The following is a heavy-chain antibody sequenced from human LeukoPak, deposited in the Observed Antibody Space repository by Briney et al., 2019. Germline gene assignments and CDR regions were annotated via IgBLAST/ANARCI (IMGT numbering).Heavy chain of an antibody. CDR2: INSGGGTT. V-gene: IGHV3-23*01. Sequence: GGSLRLSCAASGFIFSNYAMSWVRQAPGKGLEWVSAINSGGGTTYYADSVKDRFTIPRDNSKNTLFLQMNSLRADDTAVYYCASRSSGWYFSDYWGQGTLVTVSS. CDR3: ASRSSGWYFSDY. CDR1: GFIFSNYA. J-gene: IGHJ4*02. D-gene: IGHD6-19*01.